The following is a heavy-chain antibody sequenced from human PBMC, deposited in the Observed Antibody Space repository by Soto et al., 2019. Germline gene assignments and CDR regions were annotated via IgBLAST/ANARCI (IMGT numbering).Heavy chain of an antibody. CDR3: ARSPPSRDSSGYYFIFYFDY. Sequence: PSETLSLTCALSGGSISSGGYSWSWIRQPPGKGLEWIGYIYHSGSTYYNPSLKSRVTISVDRSKNQFSLKLSSVTAADTAVYYCARSPPSRDSSGYYFIFYFDYWGRGTLVTVSS. J-gene: IGHJ4*02. V-gene: IGHV4-30-2*01. D-gene: IGHD3-22*01. CDR1: GGSISSGGYS. CDR2: IYHSGST.